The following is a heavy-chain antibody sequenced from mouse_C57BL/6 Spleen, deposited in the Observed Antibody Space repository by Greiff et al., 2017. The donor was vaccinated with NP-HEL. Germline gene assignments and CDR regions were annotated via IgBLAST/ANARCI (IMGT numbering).Heavy chain of an antibody. CDR1: GFTFSDYG. CDR3: ARTIYYDYESPFYYAMDY. D-gene: IGHD2-4*01. J-gene: IGHJ4*01. V-gene: IGHV5-17*01. CDR2: ISSGSSTI. Sequence: EVKLVESGGGLVKPGGSLKLSCAASGFTFSDYGMHWVRQAPEKGLEWVAYISSGSSTIYYADTVKGRFTISRDNDKNTLFLQMTSLRSEDTAMYYCARTIYYDYESPFYYAMDYWGQGTSVTVSS.